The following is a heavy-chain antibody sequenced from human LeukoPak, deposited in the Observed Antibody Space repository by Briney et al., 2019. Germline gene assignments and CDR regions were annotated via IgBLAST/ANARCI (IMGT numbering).Heavy chain of an antibody. CDR3: ARDSSSWYHYFDY. V-gene: IGHV4-34*01. D-gene: IGHD6-13*01. Sequence: SETLSLTCAVYGGSFSGYYWSWIRQPPGKGLEWIGEINHSGSTNYNPSLKSRVTISVDTSKNQFSLKLSSVTAADTAVYCARDSSSWYHYFDYWGQGTLVTVSS. J-gene: IGHJ4*02. CDR2: INHSGST. CDR1: GGSFSGYY.